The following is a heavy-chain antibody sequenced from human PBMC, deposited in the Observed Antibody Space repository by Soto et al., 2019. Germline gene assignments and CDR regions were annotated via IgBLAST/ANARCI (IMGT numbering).Heavy chain of an antibody. CDR2: IEKDGSEK. J-gene: IGHJ4*02. Sequence: EVQLVESGGGLVQPGGSLRLSCAASGFTFNSYWMSWVRQAPGKGPEWVANIEKDGSEKYYVDSVKGRFTISRDNAKNSLYLQRNSLRAEDTAPSFCARGIAPAPGGGQGTLVTVSS. V-gene: IGHV3-7*04. D-gene: IGHD6-13*01. CDR3: ARGIAPAPG. CDR1: GFTFNSYW.